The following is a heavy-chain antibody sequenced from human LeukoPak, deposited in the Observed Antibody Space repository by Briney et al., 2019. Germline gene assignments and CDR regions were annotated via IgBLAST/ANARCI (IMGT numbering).Heavy chain of an antibody. CDR1: GFTLGGFW. Sequence: GGSLRLSFTTSGFTLGGFWLTWVRKAPGKGPKWGPNIKEDGSERNYVDSVKGRFTISRDNAQNSLYLQLNSLRAADTAVYYCARDLDVETVAMPGGYWGQGTLVTVSS. CDR2: IKEDGSER. V-gene: IGHV3-7*01. D-gene: IGHD2-2*01. CDR3: ARDLDVETVAMPGGY. J-gene: IGHJ4*02.